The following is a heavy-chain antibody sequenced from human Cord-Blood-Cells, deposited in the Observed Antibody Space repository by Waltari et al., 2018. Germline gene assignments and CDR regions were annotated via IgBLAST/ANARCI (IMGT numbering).Heavy chain of an antibody. CDR1: GGSISSSSYY. V-gene: IGHV4-39*01. Sequence: QLQLQESGPGLVKPSETLSLTCTVSGGSISSSSYYWGWLRQPPGKGLEWIGSIYYSGSTYYNPSLKSRVTISVDTSKNQFSLKLSSVTAADTAVYYCASWKRGYCSSTSCYYFDYWGQGTLVTVSS. D-gene: IGHD2-2*01. CDR2: IYYSGST. CDR3: ASWKRGYCSSTSCYYFDY. J-gene: IGHJ4*02.